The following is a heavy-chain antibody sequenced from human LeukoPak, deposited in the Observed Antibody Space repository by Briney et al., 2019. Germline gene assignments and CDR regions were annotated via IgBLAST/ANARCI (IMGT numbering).Heavy chain of an antibody. CDR3: AGGHYGGYHLYFNY. D-gene: IGHD4-23*01. Sequence: GGSLRLSCAASGFTFDNYWMSWVRQAPGQGLEWVASIKQDGSEKHYVDSVMGRFTISRDNAKNSLYLQMNSLRAEDRAVYYCAGGHYGGYHLYFNYWGEGTLVTVSS. V-gene: IGHV3-7*01. CDR1: GFTFDNYW. J-gene: IGHJ4*02. CDR2: IKQDGSEK.